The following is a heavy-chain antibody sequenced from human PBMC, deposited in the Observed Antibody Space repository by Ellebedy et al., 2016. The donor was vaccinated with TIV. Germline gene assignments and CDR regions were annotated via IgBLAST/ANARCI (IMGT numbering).Heavy chain of an antibody. V-gene: IGHV1-2*02. CDR3: ARVLRATSGMDV. Sequence: ASVKVSCKTSGCIFTAYYIHWVRQAPGQGLEWMGWINPDSGGTNFPQKFQGRVTMARDTSVNTAYMELSRLQSDDTAVYYCARVLRATSGMDVWGQGTTVTVS. CDR2: INPDSGGT. CDR1: GCIFTAYY. D-gene: IGHD4/OR15-4a*01. J-gene: IGHJ6*02.